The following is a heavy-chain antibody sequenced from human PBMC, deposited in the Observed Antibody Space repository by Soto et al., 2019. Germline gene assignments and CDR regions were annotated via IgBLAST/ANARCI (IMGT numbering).Heavy chain of an antibody. V-gene: IGHV3-30*18. Sequence: AGGSLRLSCAASGFTFSSYGMHWVRQAPGKGLEWVAVISYDGSNKYYADSVKGRFTISRDNSKNTLYLQMNSLRAEDTAVYYCAKDQYSNYVVYYYYGMDVWGQGTTVTVSS. D-gene: IGHD4-4*01. CDR1: GFTFSSYG. CDR3: AKDQYSNYVVYYYYGMDV. CDR2: ISYDGSNK. J-gene: IGHJ6*02.